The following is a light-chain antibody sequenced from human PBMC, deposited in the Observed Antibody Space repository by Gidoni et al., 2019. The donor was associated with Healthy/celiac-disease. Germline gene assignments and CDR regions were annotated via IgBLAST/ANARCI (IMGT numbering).Light chain of an antibody. Sequence: DIVMTQSPDALAVSLGERATINCKSSQSGLYSSNNKNFLAWYQQKPGQPPKLLIYWASTRESGVPDRFSGSGSGTDFTLTISSLQAEDVAVYYCQQYYSTLWTFGQGTKVEIK. CDR1: QSGLYSSNNKNF. CDR2: WAS. J-gene: IGKJ1*01. V-gene: IGKV4-1*01. CDR3: QQYYSTLWT.